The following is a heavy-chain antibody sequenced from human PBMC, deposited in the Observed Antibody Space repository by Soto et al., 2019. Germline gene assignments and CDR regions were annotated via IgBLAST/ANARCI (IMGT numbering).Heavy chain of an antibody. CDR3: ARRYGGNLDY. Sequence: QVQLQESGPGLVKPSETLSLTCTVSGGSISSYYWSWIRQPPGKGLEWIGYIYYSGGTNYNPSLKSRVTISVDASKNHFSLKMSSVTAADTAVYYCARRYGGNLDYWGQGTLVTVSS. V-gene: IGHV4-59*08. J-gene: IGHJ4*02. D-gene: IGHD1-26*01. CDR1: GGSISSYY. CDR2: IYYSGGT.